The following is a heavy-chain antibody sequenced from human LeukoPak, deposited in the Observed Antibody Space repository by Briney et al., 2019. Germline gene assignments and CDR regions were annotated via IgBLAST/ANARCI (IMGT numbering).Heavy chain of an antibody. CDR2: ISGSGSVI. CDR3: ARDRDCTNGVCRDY. J-gene: IGHJ4*02. V-gene: IGHV3-11*04. CDR1: GFTFSDYY. Sequence: GGSLRLSCAASGFTFSDYYMTWLRQAPGKGLVSVAYISGSGSVIVYADSVKGRFTISRDNAQNSLYLQMNSLRAEDTAVYYCARDRDCTNGVCRDYWGQGTLVTVSS. D-gene: IGHD2-8*01.